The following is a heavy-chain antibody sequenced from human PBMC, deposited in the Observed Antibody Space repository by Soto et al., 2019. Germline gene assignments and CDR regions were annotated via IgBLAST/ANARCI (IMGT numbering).Heavy chain of an antibody. CDR3: AAWPLISWCHY. CDR1: GFTFNSYW. D-gene: IGHD6-13*01. CDR2: IGRDGSEK. V-gene: IGHV3-7*05. Sequence: EVQLVESGGGLVQPGESLRLSCVGSGFTFNSYWMGWVRQAPGKGPQWVANIGRDGSEKSYVDSLKGRFTISRDNARRSVTLQMNSLGVEDTGVYYCAAWPLISWCHYWGRGILVTVSS. J-gene: IGHJ4*02.